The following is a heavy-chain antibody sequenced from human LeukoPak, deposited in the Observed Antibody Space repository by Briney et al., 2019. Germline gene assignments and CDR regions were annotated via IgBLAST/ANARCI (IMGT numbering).Heavy chain of an antibody. D-gene: IGHD6-13*01. V-gene: IGHV1-18*01. CDR1: GYTFTSYG. Sequence: ASVKVSCKASGYTFTSYGISWVRQAPGQGLEWMGWISAYNGNTNYAQKLQGRVTMTTDTSTSTAYMELRSLRSEDTAVYYCASSAAGPKFLNWFDPWGQGTLVTVSS. CDR2: ISAYNGNT. CDR3: ASSAAGPKFLNWFDP. J-gene: IGHJ5*02.